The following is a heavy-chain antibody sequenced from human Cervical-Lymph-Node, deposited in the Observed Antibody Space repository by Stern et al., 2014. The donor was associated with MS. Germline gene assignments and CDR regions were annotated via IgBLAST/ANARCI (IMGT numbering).Heavy chain of an antibody. Sequence: VQLMQSGAEVRKPGESLKISCKASGYTFTDYWIGWVRQMPRKGLEWMGIIYPRDSDITYSPSFQGQVTISADRSISTAYLQWSSLRASDTAIYYCARRMPPDYWGQGTLVTVSS. V-gene: IGHV5-51*03. CDR2: IYPRDSDI. D-gene: IGHD2-2*01. CDR1: GYTFTDYW. CDR3: ARRMPPDY. J-gene: IGHJ4*02.